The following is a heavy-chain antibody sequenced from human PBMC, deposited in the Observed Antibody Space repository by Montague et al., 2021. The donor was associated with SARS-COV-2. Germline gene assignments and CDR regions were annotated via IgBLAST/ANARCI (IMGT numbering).Heavy chain of an antibody. CDR1: GGSLSTHY. J-gene: IGHJ6*02. V-gene: IGHV4-59*11. CDR3: ARFFGPYYYGLDV. CDR2: IYYTGNT. D-gene: IGHD3-10*01. Sequence: SETLSLTCTVSGGSLSTHYWSWIRQPPGKGLECIGYIYYTGNTNYSPSLKSRVTISVDTSKNQFSLKLGSVTAADTAVYYCARFFGPYYYGLDVWGQGTTVTVSS.